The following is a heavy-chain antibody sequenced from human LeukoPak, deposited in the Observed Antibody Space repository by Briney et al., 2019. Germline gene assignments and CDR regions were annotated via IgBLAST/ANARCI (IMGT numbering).Heavy chain of an antibody. D-gene: IGHD3-22*01. V-gene: IGHV3-21*01. CDR2: ISSSSSYI. J-gene: IGHJ6*02. Sequence: GGSLRLSCAASGFTFSRYPMSWVRQAPGKGLEWVSSISSSSSYIYYADSVKGRFTISRDNAKNSLYLQMNSLRAEDTAVYYCARDTLLDYDSSGYWEYGMDVWGQGTTVTVSS. CDR1: GFTFSRYP. CDR3: ARDTLLDYDSSGYWEYGMDV.